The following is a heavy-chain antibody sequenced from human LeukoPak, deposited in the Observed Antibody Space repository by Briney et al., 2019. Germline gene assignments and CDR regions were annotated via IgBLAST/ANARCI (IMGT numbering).Heavy chain of an antibody. CDR3: LRDLNWSLDQ. D-gene: IGHD1-20*01. Sequence: GGSLRLPCAASGFTFRSYVMSWVRQTPEKGLEWVSAITGDGGGTNHADSVKGRFTIFRDNSKNTLYLQMNSLRAEDTAVYYCLRDLNWSLDQWGQGTLVTVSS. CDR1: GFTFRSYV. V-gene: IGHV3-23*01. J-gene: IGHJ4*02. CDR2: ITGDGGGT.